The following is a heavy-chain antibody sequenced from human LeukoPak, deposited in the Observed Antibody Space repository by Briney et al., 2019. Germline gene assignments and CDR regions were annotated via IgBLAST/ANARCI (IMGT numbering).Heavy chain of an antibody. Sequence: PSGTLSLTCAVSGVSISSSEWWIWVRQPPGQGLEWIGEIHRAGRTRYNPSLKSRVTISVDTSKNQFSLKLSSVTAADTAVYYCASWGYGDYVDYWGQGTLVTVSS. V-gene: IGHV4-4*02. CDR3: ASWGYGDYVDY. D-gene: IGHD4-17*01. CDR1: GVSISSSEW. J-gene: IGHJ4*02. CDR2: IHRAGRT.